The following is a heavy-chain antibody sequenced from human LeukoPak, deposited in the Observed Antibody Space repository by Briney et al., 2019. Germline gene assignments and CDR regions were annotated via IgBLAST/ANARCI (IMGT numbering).Heavy chain of an antibody. Sequence: ASVTVSCKASGGTFSSYAISWVRQAPGQGLEWMGGIIPIFGTANYAQRFQGRVTITADESTSTAYMELSSLRSEDTAVYYCARDWDGSFDYWGQGTLVTVSS. V-gene: IGHV1-69*13. CDR3: ARDWDGSFDY. D-gene: IGHD5-24*01. CDR2: IIPIFGTA. CDR1: GGTFSSYA. J-gene: IGHJ4*02.